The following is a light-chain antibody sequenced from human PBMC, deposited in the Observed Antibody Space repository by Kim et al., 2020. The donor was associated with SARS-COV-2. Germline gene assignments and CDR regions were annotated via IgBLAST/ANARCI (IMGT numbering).Light chain of an antibody. J-gene: IGKJ4*01. CDR3: QQYAGSPLT. Sequence: ESANLSCRASQSVSSNSLAWYQQKPGQGPRLLIYGASSRATGIPDRFSGRASGTDFTLTINRLEPEDFAVYYCQQYAGSPLTFGGGTKVDIK. V-gene: IGKV3-20*01. CDR1: QSVSSNS. CDR2: GAS.